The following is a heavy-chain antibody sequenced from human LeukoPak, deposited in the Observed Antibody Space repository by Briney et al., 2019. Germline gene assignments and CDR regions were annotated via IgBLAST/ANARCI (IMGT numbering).Heavy chain of an antibody. CDR1: GGSFSGYY. J-gene: IGHJ6*02. V-gene: IGHV4-34*01. D-gene: IGHD2-15*01. CDR3: ARHRLGYCSGGSCCPPHYYYYGMDV. CDR2: INHSGST. Sequence: MPSETLSLTCAVYGGSFSGYYWSWIRQPPGKGLEWIGEINHSGSTNYNPSLKSRVTISVDTSKNQFSLKLSSVTAADTAVYYCARHRLGYCSGGSCCPPHYYYYGMDVWGQGTTVTVSS.